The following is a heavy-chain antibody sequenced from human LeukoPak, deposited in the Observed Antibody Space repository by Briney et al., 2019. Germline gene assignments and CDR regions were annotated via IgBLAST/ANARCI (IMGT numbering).Heavy chain of an antibody. CDR2: ITSSSASI. D-gene: IGHD1-14*01. Sequence: GGSLRLSCAASGFTFSSYSMNWVRQAPGKGLEWVSFITSSSASIYYADSVKGRFTVSRDNAKNSLYLQMNSLRADDTAVYYCARDLYRCVDVWGKGTTVTVSS. V-gene: IGHV3-21*01. CDR3: ARDLYRCVDV. CDR1: GFTFSSYS. J-gene: IGHJ6*04.